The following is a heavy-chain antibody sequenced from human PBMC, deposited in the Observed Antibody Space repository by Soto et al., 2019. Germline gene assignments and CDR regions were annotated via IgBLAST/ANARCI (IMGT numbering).Heavy chain of an antibody. CDR2: INPNSGGT. J-gene: IGHJ4*02. CDR1: GYTFTGYY. CDR3: ARAPLLRFLEAVDY. V-gene: IGHV1-2*02. D-gene: IGHD3-3*01. Sequence: ASVKVSCKASGYTFTGYYMHWVRQAPGQGLEWMGWINPNSGGTNYAQKFQGRVTMTRDTSISTAYMELSRLRSDDTAVYYCARAPLLRFLEAVDYWGQGTLVTVSS.